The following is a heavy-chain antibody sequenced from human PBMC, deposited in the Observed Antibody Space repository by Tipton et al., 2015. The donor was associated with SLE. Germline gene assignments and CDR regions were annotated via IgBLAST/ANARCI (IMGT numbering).Heavy chain of an antibody. CDR2: IYYSGST. Sequence: TLSLTCTVSGGSISSYYWNWIRQPPGKGLEWIGYIYYSGSTNYNPSLKSRVTISVDTSKNQFSLKLSSVTAADTAVYYCARGISYYGMDVWGQGTTVTVSS. V-gene: IGHV4-59*12. CDR1: GGSISSYY. J-gene: IGHJ6*02. CDR3: ARGISYYGMDV. D-gene: IGHD2-21*01.